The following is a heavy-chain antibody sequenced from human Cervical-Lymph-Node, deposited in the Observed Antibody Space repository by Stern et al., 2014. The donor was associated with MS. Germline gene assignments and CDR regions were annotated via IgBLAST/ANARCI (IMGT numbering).Heavy chain of an antibody. CDR3: ARTKDTVMVTHYYYGMDV. CDR2: ISGSGGRT. Sequence: VQLVESGGGLVQPGGSLRLSCAASGLTFSSHAMTWVRQSPGRGLEWVSTISGSGGRTDYVDSVKGRFTISRDDSKHTLYLQMNSLRAEDTAVYYCARTKDTVMVTHYYYGMDVWGQGTTVTVSS. J-gene: IGHJ6*02. V-gene: IGHV3-23*04. CDR1: GLTFSSHA. D-gene: IGHD5-18*01.